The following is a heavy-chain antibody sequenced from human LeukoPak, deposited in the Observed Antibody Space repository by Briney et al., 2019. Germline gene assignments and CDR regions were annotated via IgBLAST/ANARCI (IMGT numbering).Heavy chain of an antibody. Sequence: SETLSLTCTVSGGSISMYYWSWLRQPAGKGLEWMRRTFSSGITNYNPSLKSRVSMSVDTSKDQFSLKLTSVTAADTAVYYCARDGYGSSMDVWGKGTTVTVSS. CDR3: ARDGYGSSMDV. CDR2: TFSSGIT. D-gene: IGHD6-13*01. V-gene: IGHV4-4*07. J-gene: IGHJ6*03. CDR1: GGSISMYY.